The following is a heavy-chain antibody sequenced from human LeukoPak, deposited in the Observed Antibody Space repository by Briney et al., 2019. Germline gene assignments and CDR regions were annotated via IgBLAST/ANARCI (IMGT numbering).Heavy chain of an antibody. J-gene: IGHJ5*02. CDR3: CGGDWFDP. CDR1: GFTFSSYS. D-gene: IGHD3-10*01. CDR2: ISSSSSTI. Sequence: PGGSLRLSCAASGFTFSSYSMNWVRQAPGKGLEWVSCISSSSSTIYYADSVKGRFIISRDNAKNSLYLQMNSLRAEDTAVYYCCGGDWFDPWGQGTLVTVSS. V-gene: IGHV3-48*01.